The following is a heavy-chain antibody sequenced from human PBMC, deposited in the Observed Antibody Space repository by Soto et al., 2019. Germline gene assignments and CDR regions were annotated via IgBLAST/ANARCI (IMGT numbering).Heavy chain of an antibody. CDR3: ARVSGYYLPDY. D-gene: IGHD5-12*01. V-gene: IGHV1-3*05. CDR2: INAGNGNT. Sequence: QVQLVQSGAEEKKPGASVKVSCKASGYTFTNYATHWVRQAPGQRLEWMGWINAGNGNTKYSQKFQGRVTITRDTSASTAYMELSSMRSEDTAVYYCARVSGYYLPDYWGQGTLGTVSS. J-gene: IGHJ4*02. CDR1: GYTFTNYA.